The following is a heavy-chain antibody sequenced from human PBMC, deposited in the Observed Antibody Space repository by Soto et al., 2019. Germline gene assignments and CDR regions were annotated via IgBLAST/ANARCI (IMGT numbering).Heavy chain of an antibody. V-gene: IGHV1-3*01. CDR1: GYTFTSYA. Sequence: QVQLVQSGAEVKKPGASVKVSCKASGYTFTSYAMHWVRHAPGQRLEWMGWINAGNGNTKYSQKFQGRVTITRDTSASTAYMELSSLRSEDTAVYYCARDIAAPPGWFDPWGQGTLVTVSS. J-gene: IGHJ5*02. D-gene: IGHD6-13*01. CDR3: ARDIAAPPGWFDP. CDR2: INAGNGNT.